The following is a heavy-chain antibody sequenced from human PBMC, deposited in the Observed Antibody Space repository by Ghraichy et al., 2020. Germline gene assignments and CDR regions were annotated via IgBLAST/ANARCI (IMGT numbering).Heavy chain of an antibody. V-gene: IGHV4-34*01. CDR1: GESISGYY. J-gene: IGHJ2*01. CDR3: ERVNSGWNWYFDL. CDR2: INHTGGT. D-gene: IGHD6-19*01. Sequence: SETLSLTCAIYGESISGYYWDWIRQPPGKGLEWIGEINHTGGTSYNPSLKSRVTLSVDTSNKQFSLKLTSVTAADTAVYGCERVNSGWNWYFDLWGRGTLVTVSS.